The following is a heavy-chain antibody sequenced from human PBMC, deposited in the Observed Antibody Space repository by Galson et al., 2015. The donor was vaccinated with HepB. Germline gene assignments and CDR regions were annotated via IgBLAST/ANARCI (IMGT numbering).Heavy chain of an antibody. CDR3: TRAFDI. CDR2: ISWNSGTI. CDR1: GFTFDDYA. Sequence: SLRLSCAGSGFTFDDYAMHWVRQAPGKGLEWVSGISWNSGTIGYADSVKGRFTISRDNAKNSLYLQMNSLRAEDTALYYCTRAFDIWGQGTMVIVSS. V-gene: IGHV3-9*01. J-gene: IGHJ3*02.